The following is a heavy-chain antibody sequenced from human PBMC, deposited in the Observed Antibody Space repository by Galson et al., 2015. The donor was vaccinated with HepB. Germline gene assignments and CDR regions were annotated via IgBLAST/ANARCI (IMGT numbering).Heavy chain of an antibody. Sequence: SVKVSCKASGGTFSNSAFSWVRQAPGQGLEWMGGIIPVFGSATYAQRFKGRVTITADESTSTSYMELSSLGSEDTAVYFCARASGGGYPTATYYWGQGTLVTVSS. V-gene: IGHV1-69*13. CDR2: IIPVFGSA. J-gene: IGHJ4*02. CDR1: GGTFSNSA. D-gene: IGHD4-17*01. CDR3: ARASGGGYPTATYY.